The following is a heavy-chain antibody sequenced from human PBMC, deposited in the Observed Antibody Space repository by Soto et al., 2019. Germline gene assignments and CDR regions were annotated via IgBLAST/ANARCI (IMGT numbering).Heavy chain of an antibody. CDR3: ARDLRLASYYYYGMDV. V-gene: IGHV3-33*01. CDR2: IWYDGSNK. CDR1: GFTFSSYG. D-gene: IGHD3-16*01. J-gene: IGHJ6*02. Sequence: QVQLVESGGGVVQPGRSLRLSCAASGFTFSSYGMHWVRQAPGKGLEWVAVIWYDGSNKYYADSVKGRFTISRDNSKNTLYLQMNSLRDEDTAVYYCARDLRLASYYYYGMDVWGQGTTVTVSS.